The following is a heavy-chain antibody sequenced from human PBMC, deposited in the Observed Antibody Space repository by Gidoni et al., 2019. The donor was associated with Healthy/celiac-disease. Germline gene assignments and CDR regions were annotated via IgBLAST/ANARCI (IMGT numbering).Heavy chain of an antibody. V-gene: IGHV4-61*02. J-gene: IGHJ4*02. CDR1: GGSISSGSYY. D-gene: IGHD6-13*01. Sequence: QVQLQESGPGLVKPSQTLSLTCTVSGGSISSGSYYWSWIRQPAGKGLEWIGRIYTSGSTNYNPSLKSRVTISVDTSKNQFSLKLSSVTAADTAVYYCARDGAAAVFDYWGQGTLVTVSS. CDR2: IYTSGST. CDR3: ARDGAAAVFDY.